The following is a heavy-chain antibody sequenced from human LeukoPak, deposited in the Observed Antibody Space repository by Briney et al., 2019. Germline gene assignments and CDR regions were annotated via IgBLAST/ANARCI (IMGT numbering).Heavy chain of an antibody. CDR1: GFTFSSYG. V-gene: IGHV3-30*02. D-gene: IGHD5-24*01. J-gene: IGHJ6*02. CDR2: ILYDGSNK. CDR3: ARADGYYYGMDV. Sequence: GGSLRLSCAASGFTFSSYGMHWVRQAPGKGLEWVAFILYDGSNKYYADSVKGRFTISRDNSKNTLYLQMNSLRAEDTAVYYCARADGYYYGMDVWGQGTTVTVSS.